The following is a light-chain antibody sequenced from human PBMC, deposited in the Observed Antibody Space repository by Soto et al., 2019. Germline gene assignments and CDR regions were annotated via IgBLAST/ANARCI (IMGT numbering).Light chain of an antibody. CDR3: SSYAGGKNLV. J-gene: IGLJ2*01. Sequence: QSALTQPPSASGSPGQSVTISCTGTSSDVGGYDYVSWYQQHPGKAPKLIICEVSKRPSGVPDRFSGSKSGRTASLTVSGLQAEDEADYYCSSYAGGKNLVFGGGTKVTVL. CDR2: EVS. CDR1: SSDVGGYDY. V-gene: IGLV2-8*01.